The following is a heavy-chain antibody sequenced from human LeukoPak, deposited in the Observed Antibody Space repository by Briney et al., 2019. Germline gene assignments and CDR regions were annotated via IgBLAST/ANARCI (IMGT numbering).Heavy chain of an antibody. CDR2: IYSGGNT. Sequence: GGSLRLSCTVSGFTVSSNSMSWVRQAPGKGLEWVSFIYSGGNTHYSDSVKGRFTISRDNSKNTLYLQMNSLRAEDTAVYYCARAGLYNWNYEGTAYFDYWGQGTLVTVSS. D-gene: IGHD1-7*01. J-gene: IGHJ4*02. V-gene: IGHV3-53*01. CDR1: GFTVSSNS. CDR3: ARAGLYNWNYEGTAYFDY.